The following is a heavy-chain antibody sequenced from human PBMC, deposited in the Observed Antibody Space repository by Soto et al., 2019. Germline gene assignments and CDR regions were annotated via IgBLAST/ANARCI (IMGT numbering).Heavy chain of an antibody. D-gene: IGHD4-17*01. CDR1: GFTFSTYA. Sequence: QVQLVESGGGVVQPGRSLRLSCAASGFTFSTYAMHWVRQAPGKGLEWVAVISHDGSNKYYADSVKGRFTISRDISKNTLYLQMNSLRVEDTSVYYCARDGYGDYVVDYWGQGTLVTVSS. V-gene: IGHV3-30-3*01. CDR2: ISHDGSNK. J-gene: IGHJ4*02. CDR3: ARDGYGDYVVDY.